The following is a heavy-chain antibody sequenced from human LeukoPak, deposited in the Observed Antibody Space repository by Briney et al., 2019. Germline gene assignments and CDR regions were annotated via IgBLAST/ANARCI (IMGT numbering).Heavy chain of an antibody. CDR3: AKGFYSGSYGSLDY. J-gene: IGHJ4*02. V-gene: IGHV3-23*01. CDR1: GFTFSSYA. Sequence: PGGSLRLSCAASGFTFSSYAMSWVRQAPGKGLEWVSAISGSGGSTYYADSVKGRFTISRGNSKNTLYLQMNSLRAEDTAVYYCAKGFYSGSYGSLDYWGQGTLVTVSS. D-gene: IGHD1-26*01. CDR2: ISGSGGST.